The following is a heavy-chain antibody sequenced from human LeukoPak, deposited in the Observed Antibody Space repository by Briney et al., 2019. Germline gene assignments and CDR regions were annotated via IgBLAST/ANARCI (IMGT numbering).Heavy chain of an antibody. CDR3: SRITEYCSSTSCYSDY. V-gene: IGHV3-21*01. D-gene: IGHD2-2*01. CDR2: ISSSSSYI. J-gene: IGHJ4*02. Sequence: GGSLRLSCAASGFTFSSCSMNWVRQAPGKGLEWVSSISSSSSYIYYADSVKGRFTISRDNAKNSLYLQMNSLRAEDTAVYYCSRITEYCSSTSCYSDYWGQGTLVTVSS. CDR1: GFTFSSCS.